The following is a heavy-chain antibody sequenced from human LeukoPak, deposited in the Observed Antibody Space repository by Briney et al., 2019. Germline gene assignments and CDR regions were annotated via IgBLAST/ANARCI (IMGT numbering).Heavy chain of an antibody. CDR2: IYPGDSDT. Sequence: GGSLRLSCSASGFTFTTYGMNWVRQMPGKGLEWMGIIYPGDSDTRYSPSFQGQVTISADKSISTAYLQWSSLKASDTAMYYCASLVVTDAFDIWGQGTMVTVSS. V-gene: IGHV5-51*01. CDR1: GFTFTTYG. J-gene: IGHJ3*02. CDR3: ASLVVTDAFDI. D-gene: IGHD2-21*02.